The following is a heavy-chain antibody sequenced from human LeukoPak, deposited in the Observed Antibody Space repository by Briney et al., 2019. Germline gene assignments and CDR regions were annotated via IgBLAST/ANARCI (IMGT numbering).Heavy chain of an antibody. CDR2: IYHSGGA. V-gene: IGHV4-59*02. D-gene: IGHD3-10*01. Sequence: PSETLSLTCSVSGASVSSYYYNWIRLSPGKPLEWIGYIYHSGGANYNPSLSSRVTISVDTSKNHFSLRLKSVTAADTAMYYCARLAPYYYGSGSYRNWFDPWGQGTLVTVSS. J-gene: IGHJ5*02. CDR1: GASVSSYY. CDR3: ARLAPYYYGSGSYRNWFDP.